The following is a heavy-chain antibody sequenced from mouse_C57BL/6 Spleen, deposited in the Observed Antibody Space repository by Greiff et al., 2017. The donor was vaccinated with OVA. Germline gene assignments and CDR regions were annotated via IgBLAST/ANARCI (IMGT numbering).Heavy chain of an antibody. D-gene: IGHD2-4*01. J-gene: IGHJ3*01. CDR2: IYPGDGDT. CDR3: ARSGDYPFAY. CDR1: GYAFSSSW. V-gene: IGHV1-82*01. Sequence: QVQLQQSGPELVKPGASVKISCKASGYAFSSSWMNWVKQRPGKGLEWIGRIYPGDGDTNYNGKFKGKATLTADKSSSTAYMQLSSLTSEDSAVYFCARSGDYPFAYWGQGTLVTVSA.